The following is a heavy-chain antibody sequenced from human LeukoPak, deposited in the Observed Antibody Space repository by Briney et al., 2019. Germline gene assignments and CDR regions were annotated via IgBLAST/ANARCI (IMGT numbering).Heavy chain of an antibody. CDR3: ARLTVTTKDAFDI. CDR1: GFTFSSSE. Sequence: GGSLRLSCAASGFTFSSSEMNWVRQAPGKGLEWVSYIGSSDTTVHYADSVEGRFTISRDNAKNSLYLQMNSLRAEDTAIYYCARLTVTTKDAFDIWGQGTMVIVSS. CDR2: IGSSDTTV. J-gene: IGHJ3*02. D-gene: IGHD4-17*01. V-gene: IGHV3-48*03.